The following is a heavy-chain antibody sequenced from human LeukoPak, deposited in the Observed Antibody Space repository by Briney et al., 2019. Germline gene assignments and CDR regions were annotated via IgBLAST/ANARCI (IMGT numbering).Heavy chain of an antibody. CDR2: IYFSGST. D-gene: IGHD4/OR15-4a*01. Sequence: SQTLSLTCTVSGDSISSDSYYWNWVRQPAGKELEWIGRIYFSGSTNYNPSLKSRVSLSVHTSRNQFSLKLNSVTAADTAVYYCARYDYGANFDLWGQGTLVTVSS. J-gene: IGHJ4*02. CDR3: ARYDYGANFDL. CDR1: GDSISSDSYY. V-gene: IGHV4-61*02.